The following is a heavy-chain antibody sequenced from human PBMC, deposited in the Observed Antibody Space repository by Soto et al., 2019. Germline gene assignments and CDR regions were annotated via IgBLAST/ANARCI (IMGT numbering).Heavy chain of an antibody. J-gene: IGHJ5*02. Sequence: SETLSLTCAVSGGSISSSNWWSWVRQPPGKGLEWIGEIYHSGSTNYNPSLKSRVTISVDKSKNQFSLKLSSVTAADTAVYYCARGAAAVGFLNWFDPWGQGTLVTVSS. CDR1: GGSISSSNW. V-gene: IGHV4-4*02. D-gene: IGHD6-13*01. CDR2: IYHSGST. CDR3: ARGAAAVGFLNWFDP.